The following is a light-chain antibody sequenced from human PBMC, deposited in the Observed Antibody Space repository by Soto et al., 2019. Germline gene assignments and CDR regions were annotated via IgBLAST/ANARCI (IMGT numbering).Light chain of an antibody. V-gene: IGLV2-23*02. CDR2: EVT. J-gene: IGLJ1*01. CDR1: SNDVGRYNL. CDR3: CSYAGSGTPYV. Sequence: QSVLTQPASLSGSPGQSITISCTGTSNDVGRYNLVSWCQQHPGKAPKLIIYEVTKRPSGFSNRFSASKSGNTASLTISGLQAEDEADYYCCSYAGSGTPYVFGTGTKVTVL.